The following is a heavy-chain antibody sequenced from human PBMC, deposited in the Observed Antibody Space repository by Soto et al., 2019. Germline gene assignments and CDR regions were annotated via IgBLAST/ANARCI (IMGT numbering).Heavy chain of an antibody. J-gene: IGHJ4*02. Sequence: EVQLLESGGGLVQPGGSLRLSCAASGFWFSNYAMSWVRQAPGKGLEWVSSISNSGGSTYYADSVKGRFTISRDNSKNTLYLQMNSLRAEDTAVYYCAKDPGEDTYYFDYWGQGTLVTVSS. CDR3: AKDPGEDTYYFDY. CDR1: GFWFSNYA. V-gene: IGHV3-23*01. D-gene: IGHD3-10*01. CDR2: ISNSGGST.